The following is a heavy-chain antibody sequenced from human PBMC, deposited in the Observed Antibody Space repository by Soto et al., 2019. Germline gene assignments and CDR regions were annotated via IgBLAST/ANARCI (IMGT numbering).Heavy chain of an antibody. CDR1: GYTFTSYG. CDR2: ISAYNGNT. D-gene: IGHD1-26*01. Sequence: ASVKVSCKASGYTFTSYGISWVRQAPGQGLEWMGWISAYNGNTNYARKLQGRVTMTTDTSTSTAYMELRSLRSEDTAVYYCAADVGATREDYWGQGTLVTVSS. J-gene: IGHJ4*02. CDR3: AADVGATREDY. V-gene: IGHV1-18*01.